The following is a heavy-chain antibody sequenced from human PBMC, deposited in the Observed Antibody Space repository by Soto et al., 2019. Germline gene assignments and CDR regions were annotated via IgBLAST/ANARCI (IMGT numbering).Heavy chain of an antibody. CDR2: FDPEDGET. CDR3: ATGGWDRPGYSSGWYYFDY. Sequence: ASVKVSCKVSGYTLTELSMHWVRQAPGKGLEWMGGFDPEDGETIYAQKFQGRVTMTEDTSTDTAYTELSSLRSEDTAVYYCATGGWDRPGYSSGWYYFDYWGQGTLVTVSS. CDR1: GYTLTELS. J-gene: IGHJ4*02. D-gene: IGHD6-19*01. V-gene: IGHV1-24*01.